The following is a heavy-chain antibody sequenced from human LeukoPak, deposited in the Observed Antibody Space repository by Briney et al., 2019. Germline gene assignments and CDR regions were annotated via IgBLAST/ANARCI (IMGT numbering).Heavy chain of an antibody. CDR2: IYYSGST. D-gene: IGHD2-15*01. Sequence: SETLSLTCTVSGGSISSYYWSWIRQPPGKGLEWIGYIYYSGSTNYNPSLKSRVTISVDTSKNQFSLKLSSVTAADTAVYYCARDLLPLDYRGQGTLVTVSS. J-gene: IGHJ4*02. CDR1: GGSISSYY. CDR3: ARDLLPLDY. V-gene: IGHV4-59*01.